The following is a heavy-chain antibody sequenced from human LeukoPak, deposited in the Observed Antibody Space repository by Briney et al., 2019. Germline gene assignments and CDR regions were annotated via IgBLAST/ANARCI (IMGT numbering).Heavy chain of an antibody. CDR1: GGTFSSYA. D-gene: IGHD2-2*01. V-gene: IGHV1-69*05. CDR2: IIPILGTA. CDR3: ARDRFAMGNGDFDY. Sequence: SVKVSCKASGGTFSSYAISWVRQAPGQGLEWMGRIIPILGTANYAQKFQGRVTITTDESTSTAYMELSSLRSEDTAVYYCARDRFAMGNGDFDYWGQGTLVTVSS. J-gene: IGHJ4*02.